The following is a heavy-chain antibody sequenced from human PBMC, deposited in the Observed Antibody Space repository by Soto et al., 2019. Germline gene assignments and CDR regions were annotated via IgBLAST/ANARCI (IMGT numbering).Heavy chain of an antibody. CDR2: ISSSSSYI. J-gene: IGHJ3*02. CDR3: ARGVRDYGDPDAFDI. Sequence: EVQLVESGGGLVKPGGSLRLSCAASGFTFSSYSMNWVRQAPGKGLEWVSSISSSSSYIYYADSVKGRFTISRDNAKNSLYLQMNSLRAEDTAVYYCARGVRDYGDPDAFDIWGQGTMVTVSS. D-gene: IGHD4-17*01. V-gene: IGHV3-21*01. CDR1: GFTFSSYS.